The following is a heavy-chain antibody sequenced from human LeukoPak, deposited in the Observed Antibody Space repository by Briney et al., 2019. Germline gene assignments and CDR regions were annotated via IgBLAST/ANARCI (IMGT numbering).Heavy chain of an antibody. V-gene: IGHV3-23*01. CDR2: ISGSGGST. Sequence: GGSLRLSCAASGFTFSSYAMSWVRQAPGKGLEWVSAISGSGGSTYYADSVKGRFTISRDNSKNTLYLQMNSLRAEDTAVYYCAKWGLRYFDWLSEAFDIWGQGTMVTVSS. CDR3: AKWGLRYFDWLSEAFDI. D-gene: IGHD3-9*01. CDR1: GFTFSSYA. J-gene: IGHJ3*02.